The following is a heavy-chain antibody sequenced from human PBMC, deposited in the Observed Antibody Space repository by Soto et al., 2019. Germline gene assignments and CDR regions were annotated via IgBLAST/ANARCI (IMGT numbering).Heavy chain of an antibody. Sequence: PGGSLRLSSAASGFTFSTSWMNWVRQAPGKGLEWVAIIKRDGSEKLYADSVKGRFTISRDNAKNSLYLQMNGLRAEDTALYYCTSDWYFHNWGQGTLVTVSS. CDR3: TSDWYFHN. CDR2: IKRDGSEK. CDR1: GFTFSTSW. J-gene: IGHJ1*01. D-gene: IGHD3-9*01. V-gene: IGHV3-7*01.